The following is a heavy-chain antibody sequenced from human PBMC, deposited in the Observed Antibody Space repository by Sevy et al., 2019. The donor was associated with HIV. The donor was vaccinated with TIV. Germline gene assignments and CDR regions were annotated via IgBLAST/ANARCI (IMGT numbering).Heavy chain of an antibody. CDR3: AIDPGIAVAGDYFDY. Sequence: GGSLRLSCAASGFTFSSYAMSWVRQAPGKGLEWVSAISGSGGSTYNAHSVKGRFTISRDNSKNTLYLQMNSLRAEDTAVYYCAIDPGIAVAGDYFDYWGQGTLVTVSS. CDR1: GFTFSSYA. V-gene: IGHV3-23*01. D-gene: IGHD6-19*01. CDR2: ISGSGGST. J-gene: IGHJ4*02.